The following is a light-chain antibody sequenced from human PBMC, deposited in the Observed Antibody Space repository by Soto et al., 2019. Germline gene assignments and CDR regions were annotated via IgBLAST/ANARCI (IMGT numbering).Light chain of an antibody. V-gene: IGLV7-46*01. J-gene: IGLJ1*01. Sequence: QAVVTQEPSLTVSPGGTVTLTCGSSTGAVTSGHYPYWFQQKPGQAPRTLIYDTSNKHSWTPARFSGSLLGGKAALTLSGAQPEDEAEYYCLLSFSVALYFFGTGTKLTVL. CDR3: LLSFSVALYF. CDR2: DTS. CDR1: TGAVTSGHY.